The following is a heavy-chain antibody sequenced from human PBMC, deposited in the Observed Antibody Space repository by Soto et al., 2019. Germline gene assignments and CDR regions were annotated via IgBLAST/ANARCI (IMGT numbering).Heavy chain of an antibody. CDR1: VFTFSNYA. CDR2: ISGGGSST. Sequence: EVQLLESGGDLVQPGGSLRLSCAASVFTFSNYAMTWVRQAPGKGLEWVSGISGGGSSTYYADSVKGRFTISRDNSKNTVFLQMDSLRAEDMAVYYCAAFVNSDRYFDYWGQGILVTVSS. CDR3: AAFVNSDRYFDY. V-gene: IGHV3-23*01. J-gene: IGHJ4*02. D-gene: IGHD3-16*02.